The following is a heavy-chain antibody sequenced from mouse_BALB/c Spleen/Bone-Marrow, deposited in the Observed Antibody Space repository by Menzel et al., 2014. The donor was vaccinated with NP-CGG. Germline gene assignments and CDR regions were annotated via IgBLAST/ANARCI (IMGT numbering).Heavy chain of an antibody. D-gene: IGHD1-1*01. CDR1: GFDFSRYW. V-gene: IGHV4-1*02. J-gene: IGHJ2*01. CDR3: ARPDYYGYLNY. CDR2: INPDSRTI. Sequence: EVQVVESGGGLVQPGGSLKLPCAASGFDFSRYWMSWVRQAPGKGLEWIGEINPDSRTINYSPSLKDKFIISRDNAKNTLCLRLNKVRSEDTALYYCARPDYYGYLNYWGQGTTLTVSS.